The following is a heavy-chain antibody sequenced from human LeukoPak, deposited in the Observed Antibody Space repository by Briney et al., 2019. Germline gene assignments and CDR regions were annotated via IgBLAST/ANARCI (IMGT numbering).Heavy chain of an antibody. Sequence: GGSLRLSCAASGFTFSSYAMNWVRQAPGKWLEWVSAISGSGGNTYYADSVKGRFTISRDNSKNTLYLQMNSLRAEDTAVYYCARMITFGGIIASSFDYWGQGTLVTVSS. CDR1: GFTFSSYA. CDR2: ISGSGGNT. D-gene: IGHD3-16*01. CDR3: ARMITFGGIIASSFDY. J-gene: IGHJ4*02. V-gene: IGHV3-23*01.